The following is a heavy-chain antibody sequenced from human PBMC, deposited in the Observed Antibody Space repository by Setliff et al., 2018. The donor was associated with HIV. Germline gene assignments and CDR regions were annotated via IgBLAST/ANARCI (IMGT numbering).Heavy chain of an antibody. D-gene: IGHD5-12*01. V-gene: IGHV4-34*01. CDR2: IDHSGNT. Sequence: SETLSLTCAVYGGSFSAYYWTWIRQPPGKGLEWIGEIDHSGNTNYNPSLKSRVTISVDKTKNQFSLKLSSVTAADTAVYYCARDLRTRGYGPYYFDYWGQGILVTVSS. CDR3: ARDLRTRGYGPYYFDY. J-gene: IGHJ4*02. CDR1: GGSFSAYY.